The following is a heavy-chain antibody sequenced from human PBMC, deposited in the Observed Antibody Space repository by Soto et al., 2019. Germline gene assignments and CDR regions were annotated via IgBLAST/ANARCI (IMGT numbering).Heavy chain of an antibody. CDR2: IIPIFGTA. Sequence: SVKVSCKASGGTFSSYAISWVRQAPGQGLEWMGGIIPIFGTANYAQKFQGRVTITADESTSTAYMELSSLRSEDTAVYYCARAPPEICSGGSCYPEPNWFDPWGQGTLVTVSS. CDR1: GGTFSSYA. J-gene: IGHJ5*02. CDR3: ARAPPEICSGGSCYPEPNWFDP. V-gene: IGHV1-69*13. D-gene: IGHD2-15*01.